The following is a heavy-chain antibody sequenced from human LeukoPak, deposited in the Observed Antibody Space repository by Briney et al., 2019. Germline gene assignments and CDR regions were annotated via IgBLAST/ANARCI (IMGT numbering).Heavy chain of an antibody. J-gene: IGHJ4*02. CDR1: EFTFSSYT. CDR3: ARGSRGNFDY. Sequence: PGGSLRLSCAASEFTFSSYTMNWVRQAPGKGLEWVSSISSNNNYIYYADSVKGRFTISRDNAKNSLYLQMNSLRAEDTAVYYCARGSRGNFDYWGQGTLVTVSS. CDR2: ISSNNNYI. V-gene: IGHV3-21*01. D-gene: IGHD4-23*01.